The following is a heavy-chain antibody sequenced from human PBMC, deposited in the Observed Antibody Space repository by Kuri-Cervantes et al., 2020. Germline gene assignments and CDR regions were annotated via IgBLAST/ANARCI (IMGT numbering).Heavy chain of an antibody. V-gene: IGHV4-30-2*01. CDR3: ARHPFVGYSHGPSFDY. D-gene: IGHD5-18*01. CDR2: IYHSGST. CDR1: GGSISSGGYS. J-gene: IGHJ4*02. Sequence: SETLSLTCAVSGGSISSGGYSWSWIRQPPGKGLEWIGYIYHSGSTYYNPSLKSRVTISVDRSKNQFSLKLSSVTAADTAVYYCARHPFVGYSHGPSFDYWGQGTLVTVSS.